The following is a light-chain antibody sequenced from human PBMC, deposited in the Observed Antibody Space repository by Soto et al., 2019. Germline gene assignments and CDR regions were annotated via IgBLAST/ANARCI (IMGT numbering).Light chain of an antibody. V-gene: IGKV3-20*01. J-gene: IGKJ1*01. CDR1: KSVSSSY. CDR3: QQYGSSPST. CDR2: GAS. Sequence: EIVLPQSPGTLSLSPGERTTFSCRTSKSVSSSYLAWYQQKPGQAPRLLIYGASSRATGIPDRFSGSGSGTDFTLTISRLEPEDFAVYYCQQYGSSPSTFGQGTKVDIK.